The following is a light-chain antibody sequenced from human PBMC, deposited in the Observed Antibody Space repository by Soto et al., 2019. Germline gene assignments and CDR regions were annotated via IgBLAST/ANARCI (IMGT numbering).Light chain of an antibody. V-gene: IGKV3-20*01. J-gene: IGKJ3*01. CDR3: QQYGGSPFT. CDR2: AAS. CDR1: QSVNIIY. Sequence: ESVLTQSPGTLSLSPGERATLSCRASQSVNIIYLAWYQQKPGQAPRLLIYAASTRATGVPDRFSGSGSGTDFALTISRLETEDFAVYYCQQYGGSPFTFGPGTKVDIK.